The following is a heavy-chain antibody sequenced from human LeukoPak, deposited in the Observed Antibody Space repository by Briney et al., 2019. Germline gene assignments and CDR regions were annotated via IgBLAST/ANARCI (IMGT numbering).Heavy chain of an antibody. D-gene: IGHD2-2*01. CDR1: GGSISSGGYS. Sequence: PSETLSLTCTVSGGSISSGGYSWSWIRQHPGKGQEWIGYIYYSGSTYYNPSLKSRVSISVDTSKNQFSLNLSSVTAADTAVYYCAMRVPAENTYCFDYWGQGTLVTVSS. V-gene: IGHV4-31*03. J-gene: IGHJ4*02. CDR2: IYYSGST. CDR3: AMRVPAENTYCFDY.